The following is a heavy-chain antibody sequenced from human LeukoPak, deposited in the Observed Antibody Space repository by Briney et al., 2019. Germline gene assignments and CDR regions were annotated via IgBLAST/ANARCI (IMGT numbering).Heavy chain of an antibody. J-gene: IGHJ6*03. Sequence: PGGSLRLSCAASGFTFSSYAMSWVRQAPGKGLEWVSAISGSGGSTYYADSVKGRFTISRDNSKNTLYLQMNSLRAEDTAVYYCAKRGDSGYSYGHTLNTHYYHMDVWGKGTTVTVSS. CDR1: GFTFSSYA. CDR3: AKRGDSGYSYGHTLNTHYYHMDV. D-gene: IGHD5-18*01. CDR2: ISGSGGST. V-gene: IGHV3-23*01.